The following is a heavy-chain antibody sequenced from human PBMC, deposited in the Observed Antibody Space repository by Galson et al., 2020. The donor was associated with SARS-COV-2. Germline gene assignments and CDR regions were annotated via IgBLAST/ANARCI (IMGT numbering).Heavy chain of an antibody. CDR1: GYTFTGYY. V-gene: IGHV1-2*04. J-gene: IGHJ3*02. CDR2: INPNSGGT. Sequence: ASVKVSCKASGYTFTGYYMHWVRQAPGQGLEWMGWINPNSGGTTYAQKFQDWVTMTRDTSISTAYMELSRLRSDDTAVYYCAIDNDHDAFDIWGQGTMVTVSS. CDR3: AIDNDHDAFDI. D-gene: IGHD1-1*01.